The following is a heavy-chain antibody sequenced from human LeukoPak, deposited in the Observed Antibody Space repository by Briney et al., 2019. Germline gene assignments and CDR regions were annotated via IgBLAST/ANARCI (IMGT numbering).Heavy chain of an antibody. CDR2: ISYDGSNK. CDR3: ARINDIDNSYHLDF. J-gene: IGHJ4*01. CDR1: GFTFSTYP. V-gene: IGHV3-30*04. Sequence: GGSLRLSCVASGFTFSTYPMHWVRQAPGKGLEWVAVISYDGSNKYYADSVKGRFTISRDNAKNSLYLQVNSLRAEDTAVYYCARINDIDNSYHLDFWGHGTLVTVSS. D-gene: IGHD2-15*01.